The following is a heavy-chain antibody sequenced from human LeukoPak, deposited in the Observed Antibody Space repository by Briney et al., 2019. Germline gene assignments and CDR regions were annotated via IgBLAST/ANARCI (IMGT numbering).Heavy chain of an antibody. J-gene: IGHJ4*02. CDR2: IYTGGTT. D-gene: IGHD3-16*01. Sequence: GGSLRLSCAASGFTVSSNYMSWVRQAPGEGLEWVSVIYTGGTTYYADSVKGRFTISRHNSKNTVYLQMNSLRAEDTAVYYCARGGGPFPFDSWGQGALVTVSS. CDR3: ARGGGPFPFDS. CDR1: GFTVSSNY. V-gene: IGHV3-53*04.